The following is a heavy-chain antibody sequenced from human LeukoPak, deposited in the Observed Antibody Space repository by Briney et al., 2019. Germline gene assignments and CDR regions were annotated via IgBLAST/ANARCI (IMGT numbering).Heavy chain of an antibody. CDR2: ISYDGSNK. J-gene: IGHJ4*02. Sequence: PGGSLRLSCAASGFTFSSYAMHWVRQAPGKGLEWVAVISYDGSNKYYADSVKGRFTTSRDNSKNTLYLQMNSLRAEDTAVYYCEKIAAAGSYWGQGTLVTVSS. V-gene: IGHV3-30-3*02. CDR3: EKIAAAGSY. D-gene: IGHD6-13*01. CDR1: GFTFSSYA.